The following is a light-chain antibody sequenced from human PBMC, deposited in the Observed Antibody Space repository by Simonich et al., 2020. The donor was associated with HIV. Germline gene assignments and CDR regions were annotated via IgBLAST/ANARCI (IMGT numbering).Light chain of an antibody. V-gene: IGKV4-1*01. CDR2: WAS. J-gene: IGKJ1*01. CDR3: QQYYSTPGT. CDR1: QSVLYSSNNKNY. Sequence: DIVLTQSPDSLSVSLGERATINCKSSQSVLYSSNNKNYLAWYQQKPRQPPTLLVYWASTRESGVPDRFSGSGSGTDFTLTISSLQAEDVAVYYCQQYYSTPGTFGQGTKVEIK.